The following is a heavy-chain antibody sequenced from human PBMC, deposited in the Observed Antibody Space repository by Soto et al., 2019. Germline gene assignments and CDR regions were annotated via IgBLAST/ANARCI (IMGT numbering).Heavy chain of an antibody. CDR1: GFSLTTSGVG. V-gene: IGHV2-5*02. Sequence: QITLNESGPTQVKPRQTLTLTCTFSGFSLTTSGVGVGWIRQSSGKAPEWLARIYWDDDKRYIPSLKSRLTITKDTSKNQVVLTMADLDPADTATYYCAHRVLRTVFGLVTTTAIYFDFWGQGTPVAVSS. CDR3: AHRVLRTVFGLVTTTAIYFDF. J-gene: IGHJ4*02. CDR2: IYWDDDK. D-gene: IGHD3-3*01.